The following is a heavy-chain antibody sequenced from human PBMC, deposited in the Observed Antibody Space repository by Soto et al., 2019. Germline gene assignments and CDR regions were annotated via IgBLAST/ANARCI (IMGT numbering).Heavy chain of an antibody. CDR3: ARMGSQRYYYYGMDV. CDR1: GFTFSSYS. D-gene: IGHD6-25*01. J-gene: IGHJ6*02. CDR2: ISSSSSYI. V-gene: IGHV3-21*01. Sequence: EVQLVESGGGLVKPGGSLRLSCAASGFTFSSYSMNWVRQAPGKGLEWVSSISSSSSYIYYADSVKGRFTISRDNAKNSLYLQMNSLRAEDTAVYYCARMGSQRYYYYGMDVWDQGTTVTVSS.